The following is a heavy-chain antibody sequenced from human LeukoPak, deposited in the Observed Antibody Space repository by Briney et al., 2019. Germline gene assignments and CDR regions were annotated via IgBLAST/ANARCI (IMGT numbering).Heavy chain of an antibody. Sequence: SETLSLTCTVSGGSISSYYWSWIRQPPGKGLEWLGYIYYSGSTNYNPSLKSRVTISVDTSKNQFSLKLSSVTAADTAVYYCARRVDMVSIFDYWGQGTLVTVSS. CDR3: ARRVDMVSIFDY. CDR2: IYYSGST. J-gene: IGHJ4*02. D-gene: IGHD5-12*01. CDR1: GGSISSYY. V-gene: IGHV4-59*01.